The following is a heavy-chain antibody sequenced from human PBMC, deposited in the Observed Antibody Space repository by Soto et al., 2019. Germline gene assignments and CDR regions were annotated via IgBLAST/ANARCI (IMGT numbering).Heavy chain of an antibody. J-gene: IGHJ5*02. Sequence: SETLSLTCAVYGGSFSGYYWSWIRQPPGKGLEWIGEINHSGSTNYNPSLKSRVTISVDTSKNQFSLKLSSVTAADTAVYYCARGARTYCSGGSCYSRSGWFDPWGQGTLVTVSS. V-gene: IGHV4-34*01. D-gene: IGHD2-15*01. CDR1: GGSFSGYY. CDR2: INHSGST. CDR3: ARGARTYCSGGSCYSRSGWFDP.